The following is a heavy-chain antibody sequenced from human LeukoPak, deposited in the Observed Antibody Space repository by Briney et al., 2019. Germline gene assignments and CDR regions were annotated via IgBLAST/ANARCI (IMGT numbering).Heavy chain of an antibody. CDR2: INHSGST. CDR3: ARHYYDSSGYYSVSWFDP. D-gene: IGHD3-22*01. CDR1: GGSFSGYY. V-gene: IGHV4-34*01. Sequence: SETLSLTCAVYGGSFSGYYWSWIRQPPGKGLEWIGEINHSGSTNYNPSLKSRVTISVDTSKNQFSLKLSSVTAADTAVYYCARHYYDSSGYYSVSWFDPWGQGTLVTVSS. J-gene: IGHJ5*02.